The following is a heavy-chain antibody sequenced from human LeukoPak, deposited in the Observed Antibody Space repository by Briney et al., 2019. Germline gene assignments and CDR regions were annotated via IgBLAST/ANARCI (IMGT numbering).Heavy chain of an antibody. Sequence: ETLSLTCTVSGGSISSYYWSWIRQPPGKGLEWIGYIYYSGSTNYKPSLTSRVTISVDTSKNQFSLKLNSVTAADTAVYYCARGGYYGSGNDFRFDPWGQGTLVTVSS. D-gene: IGHD3-10*01. CDR2: IYYSGST. V-gene: IGHV4-59*01. CDR1: GGSISSYY. CDR3: ARGGYYGSGNDFRFDP. J-gene: IGHJ5*02.